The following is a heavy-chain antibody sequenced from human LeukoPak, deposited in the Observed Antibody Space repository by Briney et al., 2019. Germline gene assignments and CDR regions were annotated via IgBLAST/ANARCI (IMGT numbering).Heavy chain of an antibody. CDR2: ISGSGAGT. D-gene: IGHD6-13*01. Sequence: PGGSLRLSCTVSGFTFSDYAISWVRQAPGKGLEWVSTISGSGAGTYYADSVKGRFTISRDNSKNTLYVQMNNLRAEDTAVYYCARNGRNIAATGYYFHYWGQGTLVTVSS. CDR3: ARNGRNIAATGYYFHY. J-gene: IGHJ4*02. V-gene: IGHV3-23*01. CDR1: GFTFSDYA.